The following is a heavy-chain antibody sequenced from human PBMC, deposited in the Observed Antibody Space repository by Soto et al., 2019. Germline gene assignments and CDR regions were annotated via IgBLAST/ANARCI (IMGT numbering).Heavy chain of an antibody. CDR1: GFTFSSYA. J-gene: IGHJ4*02. CDR3: AKDTVFTGYRY. D-gene: IGHD3-9*01. V-gene: IGHV3-23*01. Sequence: GGSLRLSCAASGFTFSSYAMRWVRQAPGKGLEWVSAISGSGGSTYYADSVKGRFTISRDNSKNTLYLQMNSLRAEDTAVYYCAKDTVFTGYRYWGQGTLVTVSS. CDR2: ISGSGGST.